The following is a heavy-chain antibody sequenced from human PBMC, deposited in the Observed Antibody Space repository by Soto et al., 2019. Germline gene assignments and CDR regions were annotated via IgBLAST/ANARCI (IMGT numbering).Heavy chain of an antibody. CDR3: ARECSLASCYTSWFDP. Sequence: SETLSLTCTVSGGSISSGGYYWSWIRQHPWKGLEWIGYIYYSGSTYYNPSLKSRVTISVDTSKNQFSLKLSSVTAADTAVYYCARECSLASCYTSWFDPWGQGTLVNVSS. D-gene: IGHD2-2*02. J-gene: IGHJ5*02. CDR2: IYYSGST. V-gene: IGHV4-31*03. CDR1: GGSISSGGYY.